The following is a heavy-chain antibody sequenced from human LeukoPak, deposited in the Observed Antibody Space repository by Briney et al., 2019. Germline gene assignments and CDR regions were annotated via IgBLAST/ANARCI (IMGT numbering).Heavy chain of an antibody. CDR1: GDSVSSNSAA. CDR2: TYYKSKWYN. CDR3: ARGILGSAGFDY. Sequence: SQTLSLTCAISGDSVSSNSAAWNWIRQSPSRGLEWLGRTYYKSKWYNDYAVAVKSRVTINPDTSKNQISLQLTSVTPEDTALYYCARGILGSAGFDYWGQGTLVTVSS. D-gene: IGHD2/OR15-2a*01. V-gene: IGHV6-1*01. J-gene: IGHJ4*02.